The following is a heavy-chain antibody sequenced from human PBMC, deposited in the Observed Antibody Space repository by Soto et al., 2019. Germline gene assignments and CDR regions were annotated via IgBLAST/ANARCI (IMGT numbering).Heavy chain of an antibody. CDR2: FYYTGST. J-gene: IGHJ4*02. CDR1: GGSVSSGNYY. D-gene: IGHD3-22*01. Sequence: SETLSLTCTVSGGSVSSGNYYWSWIRQPPGKGLEWIGYFYYTGSTNYNPSLKSRVTISIDASKNQFSLRLSSVTAADAAVYYCARSMHYSDGSNYSPFDYWGQGTLVTVSS. CDR3: ARSMHYSDGSNYSPFDY. V-gene: IGHV4-61*01.